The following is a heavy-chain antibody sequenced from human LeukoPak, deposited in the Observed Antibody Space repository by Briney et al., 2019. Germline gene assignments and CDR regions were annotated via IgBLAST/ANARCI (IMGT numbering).Heavy chain of an antibody. Sequence: PSQTLSLTCTVSGGSISSGGYYWSWIRQHPGKGLEWIGYIYYGGSTYYNPSLKSRVTISVDTSKNQFSLKLSSVTAADTAVYYCAREATVTTWFDPWGQGTLVTVSS. V-gene: IGHV4-31*03. CDR2: IYYGGST. J-gene: IGHJ5*02. CDR3: AREATVTTWFDP. CDR1: GGSISSGGYY. D-gene: IGHD4-17*01.